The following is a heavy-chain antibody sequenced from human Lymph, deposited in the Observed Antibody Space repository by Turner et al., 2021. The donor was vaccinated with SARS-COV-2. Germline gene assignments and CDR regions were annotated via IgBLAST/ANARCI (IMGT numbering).Heavy chain of an antibody. CDR3: ARGGLYYYDSSAYYGDAFDF. Sequence: QVQLVQSGAVVKEPGASVKVSCKASGYTFTGYYMHWVRQAPGQGLEWMGWINPDSGGTNYAQNFHDRVTMTRDTSISTAYMELSRLRSDDTAVYYCARGGLYYYDSSAYYGDAFDFWGQGTMVTVSS. CDR2: INPDSGGT. D-gene: IGHD3-22*01. J-gene: IGHJ3*01. V-gene: IGHV1-2*02. CDR1: GYTFTGYY.